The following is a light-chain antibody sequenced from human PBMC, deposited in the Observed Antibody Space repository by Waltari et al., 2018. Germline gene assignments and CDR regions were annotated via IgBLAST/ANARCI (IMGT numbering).Light chain of an antibody. CDR1: KIASKR. CDR3: QVWDGSSDHYV. V-gene: IGLV3-21*03. CDR2: DDY. J-gene: IGLJ1*01. Sequence: SYVLTQPPSVSVAPGKTARITCGGNKIASKRVHWYQQRPGQAPVLVVNDDYDRPSGIPVRFSGSKSGNTATLTISGVEAGDEADYSCQVWDGSSDHYVFGTGTKVTVL.